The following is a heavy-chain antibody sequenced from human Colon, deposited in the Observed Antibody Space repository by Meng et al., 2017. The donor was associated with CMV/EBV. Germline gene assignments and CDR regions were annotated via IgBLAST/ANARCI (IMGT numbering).Heavy chain of an antibody. V-gene: IGHV3-21*01. CDR2: ISSSSSYI. D-gene: IGHD2-2*02. J-gene: IGHJ4*02. CDR3: ARVVDDHFSCSSTSCYRIGAYFDY. CDR1: GFTFSSYS. Sequence: GESLKISCAASGFTFSSYSMNWVRQAPGKGLEWVSSISSSSSYIYYADSVKGRFTISRDNAKNSLYLQMNSLRAEDTAVYYCARVVDDHFSCSSTSCYRIGAYFDYWGQGTLVTVSS.